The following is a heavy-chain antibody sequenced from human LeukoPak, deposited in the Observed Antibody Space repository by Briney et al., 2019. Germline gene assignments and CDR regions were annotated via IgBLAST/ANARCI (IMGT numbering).Heavy chain of an antibody. CDR2: VVGSGDTT. CDR1: GFTLTGYT. V-gene: IGHV3-23*01. J-gene: IGHJ4*02. D-gene: IGHD4-17*01. CDR3: AKFGFWIRGDYDFNY. Sequence: PGGSLRLSCAASGFTLTGYTMNWVRQAPGEGLEWVSSVVGSGDTTHYADSVKGRFTISRDNSKNTLYLQMNSLRAEDTAIYYCAKFGFWIRGDYDFNYWGQGTLVTVSS.